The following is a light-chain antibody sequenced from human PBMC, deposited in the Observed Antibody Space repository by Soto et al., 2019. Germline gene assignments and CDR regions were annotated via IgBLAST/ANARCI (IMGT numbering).Light chain of an antibody. J-gene: IGKJ2*01. Sequence: IVLTQSPGTLSLSPGETATLSCRASQSVTSSNLAWYQQRPGQAPRLLIYGASNRATGIAERFSGSGPGADFRLTISRLEPEDFAVYFCQHYGATQYTFGQGTKLEIK. CDR2: GAS. V-gene: IGKV3-20*01. CDR1: QSVTSSN. CDR3: QHYGATQYT.